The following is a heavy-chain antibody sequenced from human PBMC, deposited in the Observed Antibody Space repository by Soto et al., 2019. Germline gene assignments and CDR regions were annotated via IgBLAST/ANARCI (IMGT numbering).Heavy chain of an antibody. CDR2: ISGSGGTT. CDR1: GFTFSSYA. D-gene: IGHD3-10*01. V-gene: IGHV3-23*01. J-gene: IGHJ4*02. CDR3: AKLWFGESSGDY. Sequence: ESGGGLVQPGGSLRLSCAASGFTFSSYAMSWVRQAPGKGLEWVSAISGSGGTTYYADSVKGRFTISRDNSKNTLYLQMNSLRAEDTAVYYCAKLWFGESSGDYWGQGTLVTVSS.